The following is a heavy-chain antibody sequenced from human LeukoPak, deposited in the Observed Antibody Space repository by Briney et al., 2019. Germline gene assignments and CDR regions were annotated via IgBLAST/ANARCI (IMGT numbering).Heavy chain of an antibody. V-gene: IGHV1-18*01. Sequence: ASVKVSCKASGYTFTSYGISWVRQAPGQGLEWMGWISAYNGNTNYAQKLQGRVTMTTDTSTSTAYMELRSLRSDDTAVYYCARDFIRTRAFNWFDPWGQGTLVTVSS. CDR3: ARDFIRTRAFNWFDP. D-gene: IGHD1/OR15-1a*01. J-gene: IGHJ5*02. CDR1: GYTFTSYG. CDR2: ISAYNGNT.